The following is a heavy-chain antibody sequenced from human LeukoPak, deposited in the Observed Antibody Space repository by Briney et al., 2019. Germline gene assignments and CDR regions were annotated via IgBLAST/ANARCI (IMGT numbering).Heavy chain of an antibody. CDR1: GVSLGTRGVG. CDR3: AHTIFGVSAVYNWFDP. CDR2: LYWNDDK. J-gene: IGHJ5*02. V-gene: IGHV2-5*01. Sequence: PTLVNPPQTLTLTCTFSGVSLGTRGVGVGWIRQPPGKALEWLTLLYWNDDKRYSPSLKSRLTITKDTSKTQVVLTMTNMDPVDTATYYCAHTIFGVSAVYNWFDPWGQGTLVTVSS. D-gene: IGHD3-3*01.